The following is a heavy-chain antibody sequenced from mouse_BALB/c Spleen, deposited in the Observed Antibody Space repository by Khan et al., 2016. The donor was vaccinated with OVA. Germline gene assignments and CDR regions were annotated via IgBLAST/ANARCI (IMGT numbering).Heavy chain of an antibody. J-gene: IGHJ2*01. CDR2: INTYTGEP. CDR1: GYTFTNYV. CDR3: TRFHGGY. V-gene: IGHV9-3-1*01. Sequence: QIQLVQSGPELKKPGETVKISCKASGYTFTNYVMNWVKQSPGKGLKWMGWINTYTGEPTYADDFMGRFAFSLETSVSTAYLQINSLKNEDTATEFCTRFHGGYWGQGTTLTVSA.